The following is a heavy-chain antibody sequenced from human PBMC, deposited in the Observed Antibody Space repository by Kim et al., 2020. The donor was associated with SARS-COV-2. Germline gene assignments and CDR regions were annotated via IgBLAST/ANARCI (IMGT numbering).Heavy chain of an antibody. V-gene: IGHV4-39*01. CDR2: IYYSGST. J-gene: IGHJ4*02. D-gene: IGHD3-3*01. CDR1: GGSISSSSYY. CDR3: ARHLTIFGVVSGLDFGY. Sequence: SETLSLTCTVSGGSISSSSYYWGWIRQPPGKGLEWIGSIYYSGSTYYNPSLKSRVTISVDTSKNQFSLKLSSVTAADTAVYYCARHLTIFGVVSGLDFGYWGQGTLVTVSS.